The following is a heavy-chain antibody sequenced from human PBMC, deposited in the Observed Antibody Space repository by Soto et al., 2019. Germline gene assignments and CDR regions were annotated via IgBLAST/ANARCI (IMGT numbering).Heavy chain of an antibody. J-gene: IGHJ4*02. V-gene: IGHV3-23*01. CDR2: TTDSGGDS. CDR1: GINFRSRA. D-gene: IGHD1-20*01. Sequence: HPGGSLRLSCVASGINFRSRAMSWVRQAPGEGLEWVSVTTDSGGDSKYADSVRGRFTISRDASENILYLQMNSLRVDDTALYYCTRETVAGITGLDYWGPGTLVTVSS. CDR3: TRETVAGITGLDY.